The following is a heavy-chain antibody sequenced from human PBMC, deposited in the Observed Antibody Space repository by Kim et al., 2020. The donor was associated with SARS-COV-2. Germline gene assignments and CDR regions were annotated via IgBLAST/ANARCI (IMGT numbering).Heavy chain of an antibody. V-gene: IGHV4-30-4*01. D-gene: IGHD3-10*01. Sequence: SETLSLTCTVSGGSISSGDYYWSWIRQPPGKGLEWIGYIYYSGSTYYNPSLKSRVTISVDTSKNQFSLKLSSVTAADTAVYYCARDKSQIFYMVRGETPYGMDVWGQGTTVTVSS. CDR3: ARDKSQIFYMVRGETPYGMDV. CDR2: IYYSGST. CDR1: GGSISSGDYY. J-gene: IGHJ6*02.